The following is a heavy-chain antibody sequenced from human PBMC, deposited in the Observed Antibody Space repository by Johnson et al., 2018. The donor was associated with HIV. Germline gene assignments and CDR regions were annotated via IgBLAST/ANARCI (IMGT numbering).Heavy chain of an antibody. V-gene: IGHV3-66*01. Sequence: MQLVESGGGVVRPGGSLRLSCAASGFTFDDYGMSWVRQAPGKGLEWVSVIYSGGSTYYADSVKGRFTISRDNSKNTLYLQMNSLRAEDTAVYYCEGGGNKAFDIWGQGTMVTVSS. CDR1: GFTFDDYG. D-gene: IGHD3-16*01. CDR3: EGGGNKAFDI. J-gene: IGHJ3*02. CDR2: IYSGGST.